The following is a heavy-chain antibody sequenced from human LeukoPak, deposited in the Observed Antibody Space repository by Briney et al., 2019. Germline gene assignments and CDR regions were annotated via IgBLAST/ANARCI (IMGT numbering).Heavy chain of an antibody. CDR3: VKEELPRLWSLGY. D-gene: IGHD1-26*01. CDR1: GFTFSSYG. Sequence: GGTLRLSCASSGFTFSSYGMHWVLQAPGKGLEWLAFIRYDGINKYYTDAVKGRFSISRDNSKNTLYLQMNSLRPEDTAVYHCVKEELPRLWSLGYWGQGTLVTVSS. V-gene: IGHV3-30*02. CDR2: IRYDGINK. J-gene: IGHJ4*02.